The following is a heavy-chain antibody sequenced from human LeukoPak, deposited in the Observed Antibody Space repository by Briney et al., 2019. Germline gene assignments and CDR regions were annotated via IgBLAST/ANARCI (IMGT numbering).Heavy chain of an antibody. J-gene: IGHJ4*02. CDR2: ISSSSSYI. V-gene: IGHV3-21*01. Sequence: PGGSLRLSCAASGFSFSTYSMNWVRQAPGKGLEWVSSISSSSSYIYYADSVKGRFTISRDNAKNSLYLQMNSLRAEDTAVYYCARDRANYYGSGSPSYYFDYWGQGTLVTVSS. CDR1: GFSFSTYS. CDR3: ARDRANYYGSGSPSYYFDY. D-gene: IGHD3-10*01.